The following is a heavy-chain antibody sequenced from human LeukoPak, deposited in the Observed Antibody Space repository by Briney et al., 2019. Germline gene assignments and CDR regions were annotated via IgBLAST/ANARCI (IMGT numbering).Heavy chain of an antibody. Sequence: ASVKVSCKASGYTFTNYAFHWVRQAPGQRLEWMGWISAYNGNTNYAQKLQGRVTMTTDTSTSTAYMELRSLRSDDTAVYYCARDRYYYGSGSSHWGQGTLVTVSS. CDR3: ARDRYYYGSGSSH. CDR1: GYTFTNYA. CDR2: ISAYNGNT. D-gene: IGHD3-10*01. V-gene: IGHV1-18*01. J-gene: IGHJ4*02.